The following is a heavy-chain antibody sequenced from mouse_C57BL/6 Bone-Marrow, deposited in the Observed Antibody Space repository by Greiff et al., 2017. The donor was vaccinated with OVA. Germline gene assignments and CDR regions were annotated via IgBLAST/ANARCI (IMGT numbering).Heavy chain of an antibody. D-gene: IGHD2-3*01. CDR1: GFTFSSYA. CDR3: TREGLLYYFDY. Sequence: EVQLMESGEGLVKPGGSLKLSCAASGFTFSSYAMSWVRQTPEKRLEWVAYISSGGDYIYYADTVKGRFTISRDNARNTLYLQMSSLKSEDTAMYYCTREGLLYYFDYWGQGTTLTVSS. CDR2: ISSGGDYI. V-gene: IGHV5-9-1*02. J-gene: IGHJ2*01.